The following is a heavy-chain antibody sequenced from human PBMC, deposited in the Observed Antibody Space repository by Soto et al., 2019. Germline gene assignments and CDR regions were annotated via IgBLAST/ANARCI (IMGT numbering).Heavy chain of an antibody. D-gene: IGHD1-1*01. J-gene: IGHJ5*02. CDR2: IYYGEKT. Sequence: SETLSLTCTVSGASFTSYYWSWIRQPPGKGLEWIGYIYYGEKTNYNPSLKNRGTISRDTSKNQVFLRLTSVTAADTAMYYCARRRTERHNWFDPWGQGTLVTVP. CDR1: GASFTSYY. V-gene: IGHV4-59*01. CDR3: ARRRTERHNWFDP.